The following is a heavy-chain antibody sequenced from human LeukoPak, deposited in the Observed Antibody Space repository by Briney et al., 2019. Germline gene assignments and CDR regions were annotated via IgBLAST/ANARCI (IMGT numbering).Heavy chain of an antibody. D-gene: IGHD2-2*01. CDR3: ARVVVVVPAAKRIDY. Sequence: SETLSLTCTVSGGSIRSSNWWGWVRQPPGGGLEWVGDIYHSGSTNYNPSLKSRVTISVDNSKTQFSLKLSSVTTADTAVYYCARVVVVVPAAKRIDYWGQGTLVTVSS. CDR1: GGSIRSSNW. V-gene: IGHV4-4*02. J-gene: IGHJ4*02. CDR2: IYHSGST.